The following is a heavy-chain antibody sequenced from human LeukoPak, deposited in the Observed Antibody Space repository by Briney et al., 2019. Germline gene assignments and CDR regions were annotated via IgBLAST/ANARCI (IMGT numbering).Heavy chain of an antibody. CDR2: ISGSGGST. Sequence: GGSLRLSCAASGFTFSSYAMSWVRQAPGKGLEWVSAISGSGGSTYYADSVKGRFTISRDNSKNTLYLQMNSLRAEDTAVYYCAKDLGPYSSSWPSNSDYWGQGTLVTVSS. J-gene: IGHJ4*02. CDR1: GFTFSSYA. CDR3: AKDLGPYSSSWPSNSDY. V-gene: IGHV3-23*01. D-gene: IGHD6-13*01.